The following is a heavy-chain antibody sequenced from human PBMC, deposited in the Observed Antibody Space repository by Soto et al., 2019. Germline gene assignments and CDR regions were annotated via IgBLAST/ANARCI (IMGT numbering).Heavy chain of an antibody. CDR2: ISYDGSNK. Sequence: GGSLRLSCAASGFTFSSYAMHWVRQAPGKGLEWVAVISYDGSNKYYADSVKGRFTISRDNSKNTLYLQMNSLRAEDTAVYYCARDRGYYYYGMDVWGQGTTVTVSS. V-gene: IGHV3-30-3*01. CDR1: GFTFSSYA. CDR3: ARDRGYYYYGMDV. J-gene: IGHJ6*02.